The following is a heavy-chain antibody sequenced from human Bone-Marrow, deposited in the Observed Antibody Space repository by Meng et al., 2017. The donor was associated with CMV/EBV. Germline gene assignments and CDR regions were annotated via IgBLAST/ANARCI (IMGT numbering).Heavy chain of an antibody. J-gene: IGHJ4*02. CDR2: ISYDGTNK. CDR1: GFTFSSYS. D-gene: IGHD3-16*01. CDR3: ARVGNMRSLRFYFDY. V-gene: IGHV3-30-3*01. Sequence: GGSLRLSCAASGFTFSSYSMHWVRQAPGKGLEWVSLISYDGTNKYLADSVKGRFTISRDNSKNTLYLQMNSLRAEDTAVYYCARVGNMRSLRFYFDYWGQGTLVPVSS.